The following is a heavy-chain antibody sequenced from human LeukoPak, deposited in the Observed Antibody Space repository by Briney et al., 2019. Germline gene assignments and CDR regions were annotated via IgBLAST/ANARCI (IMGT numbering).Heavy chain of an antibody. D-gene: IGHD1-26*01. CDR2: INPSGGST. V-gene: IGHV1-46*01. CDR1: GYTFASYY. CDR3: AVGELLLDY. Sequence: GASVKVSCKASGYTFASYYMHWVRQAPGQGLEWMGIINPSGGSTSYAQKFQGRVTITRDMSTSTAYMELSSLRSEDTAVYYCAVGELLLDYWGQGTLVTVSS. J-gene: IGHJ4*02.